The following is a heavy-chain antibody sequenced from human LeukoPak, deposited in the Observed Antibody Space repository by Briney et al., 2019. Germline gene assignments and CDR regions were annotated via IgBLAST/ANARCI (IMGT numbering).Heavy chain of an antibody. CDR2: ISYDGRNI. Sequence: GGSLRLSCAASGSTFSSYAMHWVRQAPGKALEWVAVISYDGRNIYYAHSVTGRFTIYRDNSKKPLYLQMNSLRTEDTAVYYCARDPYYDYVWGSYPAYWGQGTLVTVSS. J-gene: IGHJ4*02. CDR1: GSTFSSYA. D-gene: IGHD3-16*02. CDR3: ARDPYYDYVWGSYPAY. V-gene: IGHV3-30-3*01.